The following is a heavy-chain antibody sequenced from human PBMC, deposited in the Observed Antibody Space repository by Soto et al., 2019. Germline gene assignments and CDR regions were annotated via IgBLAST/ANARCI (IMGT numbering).Heavy chain of an antibody. J-gene: IGHJ4*02. CDR3: ARDPLGGGDYPFDY. V-gene: IGHV3-66*01. CDR1: GFTFSTNY. D-gene: IGHD2-21*02. Sequence: EVQLVESGGGLVQSGGSRRLSFAVLGFTFSTNYMNWVAQAPGKGLEGVSLIYSGGGASYADSVKGRFTVSRDNSKNTVYLQMNSLRGDDTAVYYCARDPLGGGDYPFDYWGQGTLVTVSS. CDR2: IYSGGGA.